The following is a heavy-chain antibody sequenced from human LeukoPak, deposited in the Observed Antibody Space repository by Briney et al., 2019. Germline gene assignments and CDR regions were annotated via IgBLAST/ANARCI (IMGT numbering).Heavy chain of an antibody. D-gene: IGHD4-23*01. J-gene: IGHJ4*02. CDR3: SSAGGHSGESFDY. Sequence: PSETLSLTCTVSGGSISRYSWTWIRQPAGKGLEWIGRIFTSGSTKYNPSLKGRVTISVDTSKNQFSLKMSSVTAADTAVYYCSSAGGHSGESFDYWGQGTLVTVSS. V-gene: IGHV4-4*07. CDR1: GGSISRYS. CDR2: IFTSGST.